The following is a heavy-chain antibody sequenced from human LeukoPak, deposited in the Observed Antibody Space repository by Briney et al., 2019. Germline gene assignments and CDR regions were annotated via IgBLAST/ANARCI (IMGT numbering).Heavy chain of an antibody. CDR2: ISSSGSTI. Sequence: GGSLRLSCAASGFTFSSYEMNWVRQAPGKGLEWGSYISSSGSTIYYADSVKGRFTISRDNAKNSLYLQMNSLRAEDTAVYYCAELDITMIGGVWGKGTTVTISS. CDR1: GFTFSSYE. CDR3: AELDITMIGGV. J-gene: IGHJ6*04. D-gene: IGHD3-10*02. V-gene: IGHV3-48*03.